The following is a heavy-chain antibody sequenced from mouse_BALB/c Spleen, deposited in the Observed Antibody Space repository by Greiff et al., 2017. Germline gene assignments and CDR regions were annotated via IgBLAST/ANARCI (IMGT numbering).Heavy chain of an antibody. V-gene: IGHV14-3*02. J-gene: IGHJ4*01. CDR2: IDPANGNT. CDR3: AGGSTMITYYAMDY. Sequence: VQLKESGAELVKPGASVKLSCTASGFNIKDTYMHWVKQRPEQGLEWIGRIDPANGNTKYDPKFQGKATITADTSSNTAYLQLSSLTSEDTAVYYCAGGSTMITYYAMDYWGQGTSVTVSS. D-gene: IGHD2-4*01. CDR1: GFNIKDTY.